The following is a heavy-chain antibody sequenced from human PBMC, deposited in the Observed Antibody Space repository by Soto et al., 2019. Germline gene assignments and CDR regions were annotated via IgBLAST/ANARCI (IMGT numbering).Heavy chain of an antibody. V-gene: IGHV4-38-2*01. CDR3: ARADSSGWYPNGMDV. CDR2: IYHSGST. D-gene: IGHD6-19*01. J-gene: IGHJ6*02. CDR1: GYSISSGYY. Sequence: SETLSLTCAVSGYSISSGYYWGWIRQPPGKGLEWIGSIYHSGSTYYNPSLKSRVTISVDTSKNQFSLKLSSVTAADTAVYYCARADSSGWYPNGMDVWGQGTTVTVSS.